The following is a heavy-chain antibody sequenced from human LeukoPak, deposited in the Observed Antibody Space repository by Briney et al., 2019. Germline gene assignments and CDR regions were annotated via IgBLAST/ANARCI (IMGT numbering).Heavy chain of an antibody. D-gene: IGHD7-27*01. CDR2: IYYGGST. Sequence: PSETLSLTCTVSGVSTSSSSHYWGWIRQPPGKGLEWIGSIYYGGSTYYYPSLKSRVTISVDTSKNQFSLKLSSVTAADTAVYYCARVGPNWGFKENFDFWGQGTLVTVSS. J-gene: IGHJ4*02. V-gene: IGHV4-39*07. CDR3: ARVGPNWGFKENFDF. CDR1: GVSTSSSSHY.